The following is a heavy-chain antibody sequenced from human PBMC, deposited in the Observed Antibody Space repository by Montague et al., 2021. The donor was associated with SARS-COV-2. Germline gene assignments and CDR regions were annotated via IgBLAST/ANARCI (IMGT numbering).Heavy chain of an antibody. CDR2: IYLGGTT. CDR3: VSWLSGRGGWDY. J-gene: IGHJ4*02. CDR1: GFTISDNY. Sequence: SLRLSCAASGFTISDNYMGWVRQAPGKGLEWVSVIYLGGTTFYADSVQGRFTLSRDSSKNTLDLQMNSLRAEDTALYYCVSWLSGRGGWDYWGQGTLVTVSS. D-gene: IGHD6-19*01. V-gene: IGHV3-53*01.